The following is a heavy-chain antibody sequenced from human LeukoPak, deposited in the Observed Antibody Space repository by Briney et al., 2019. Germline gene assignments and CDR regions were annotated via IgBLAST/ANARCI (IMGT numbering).Heavy chain of an antibody. CDR3: ARDPEDIVVVPAAIPFDP. CDR1: GFTFSSYS. Sequence: GGSLRLSCAATGFTFSSYSMNWVRQAPGKGLEWVSYISSSSTIYYADSVKGRFTISRDNAKNSLYLQMNSLRDEDTAVYYCARDPEDIVVVPAAIPFDPWGQGTLVTVSS. V-gene: IGHV3-48*02. D-gene: IGHD2-2*01. J-gene: IGHJ5*02. CDR2: ISSSSTI.